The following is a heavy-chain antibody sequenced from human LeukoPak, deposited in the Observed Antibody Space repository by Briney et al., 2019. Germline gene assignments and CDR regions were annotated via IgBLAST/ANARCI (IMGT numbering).Heavy chain of an antibody. D-gene: IGHD2-2*01. J-gene: IGHJ4*02. Sequence: GGSLRLSCAASGFTFSNYHMNWVRQAPGKGLEWVSYISSSSSTIYYADSVKGRFTISRDNAKNTLYLQMNSLRAEDTAVYYCARDDCSSTSCYFRGMVYWGQGTLVTVSS. V-gene: IGHV3-48*04. CDR1: GFTFSNYH. CDR2: ISSSSSTI. CDR3: ARDDCSSTSCYFRGMVY.